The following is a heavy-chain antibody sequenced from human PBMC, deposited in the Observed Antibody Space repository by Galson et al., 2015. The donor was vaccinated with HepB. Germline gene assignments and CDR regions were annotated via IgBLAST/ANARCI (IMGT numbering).Heavy chain of an antibody. CDR2: IYYSGST. CDR1: GGSISSYY. Sequence: LSLTCTVSGGSISSYYWSWIRQPPGKGLEWIGYIYYSGSTNYNPSLKSRVTISVDTSKNQFSLKLSSVTAADTAVYYCARHRGLGIRYFDYWGQGTLVTVSS. J-gene: IGHJ4*02. D-gene: IGHD3-16*01. V-gene: IGHV4-59*08. CDR3: ARHRGLGIRYFDY.